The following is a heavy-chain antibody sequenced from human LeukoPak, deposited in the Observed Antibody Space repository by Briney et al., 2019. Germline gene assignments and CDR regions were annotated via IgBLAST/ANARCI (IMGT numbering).Heavy chain of an antibody. Sequence: GESLKISCKGSGYSFTTYWITWVRQMPGKGLEWMGIIYPGDSDTRYSPSFQGQVTISADKSISTAYLQWSSLKASDTAMYYCARLGVLRYFDWLGMDVWGKGTTVTISS. CDR3: ARLGVLRYFDWLGMDV. J-gene: IGHJ6*03. V-gene: IGHV5-51*01. CDR1: GYSFTTYW. CDR2: IYPGDSDT. D-gene: IGHD3-9*01.